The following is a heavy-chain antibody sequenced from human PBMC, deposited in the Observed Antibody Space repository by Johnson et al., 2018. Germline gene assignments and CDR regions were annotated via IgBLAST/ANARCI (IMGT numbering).Heavy chain of an antibody. D-gene: IGHD1-26*01. Sequence: VQLVQSGGGLVQPGGSLRLSCAASGFTFTDYAMSWVRQAPGKGLEWVSSISVGGGGTYYADSVKGRFTIARDNSKNILYVQMNSLRAEDAAVYDCAKDRRRIEGATQGYYYMDVWGKGTTVTVSS. V-gene: IGHV3-23*04. CDR3: AKDRRRIEGATQGYYYMDV. J-gene: IGHJ6*03. CDR2: ISVGGGGT. CDR1: GFTFTDYA.